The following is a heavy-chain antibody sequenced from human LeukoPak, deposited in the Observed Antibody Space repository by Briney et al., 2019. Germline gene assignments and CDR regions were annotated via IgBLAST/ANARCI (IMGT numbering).Heavy chain of an antibody. CDR3: ARDGLRGYSYGYYFDY. CDR1: GFTFSSYA. V-gene: IGHV3-30*02. D-gene: IGHD5-18*01. J-gene: IGHJ4*02. CDR2: IRYDGTNK. Sequence: PGGSLRLSCAASGFTFSSYAMHWVRQAPGKGLEWVTFIRYDGTNKYYADSVKGRFTISRDNAKNSLYLQMNSLRAEDTAVYYCARDGLRGYSYGYYFDYWGQGTLVTVSS.